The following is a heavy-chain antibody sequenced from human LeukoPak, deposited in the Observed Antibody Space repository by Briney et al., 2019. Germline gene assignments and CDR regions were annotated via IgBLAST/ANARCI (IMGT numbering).Heavy chain of an antibody. CDR2: IYYSGST. CDR3: ARGTRTYYDSWSGYPETPRLPFDY. Sequence: RSSETLSLTCTVSGGSISSSSYYWGWIRQPPGKGLEWIGSIYYSGSTYYNPSLKSRVTISVDTSKNQFSLKPSSVTAADTAVYYCARGTRTYYDSWSGYPETPRLPFDYWGQGTLVTVSS. D-gene: IGHD3-3*01. CDR1: GGSISSSSYY. V-gene: IGHV4-39*07. J-gene: IGHJ4*02.